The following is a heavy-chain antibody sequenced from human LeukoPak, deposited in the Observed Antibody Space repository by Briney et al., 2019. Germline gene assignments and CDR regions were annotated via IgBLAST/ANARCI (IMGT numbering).Heavy chain of an antibody. CDR1: GFTFSSYE. CDR2: ISSSGSTI. CDR3: AGQYSSGWYGYVDY. V-gene: IGHV3-48*03. D-gene: IGHD6-19*01. J-gene: IGHJ4*02. Sequence: PGGSLRLSCAASGFTFSSYEMNWVRQAPGKGLEWVSYISSSGSTIYYADSVKGRFTISRDNAKNSLYLQMNSLRAEDTAVYYCAGQYSSGWYGYVDYWGQGTLVTVSS.